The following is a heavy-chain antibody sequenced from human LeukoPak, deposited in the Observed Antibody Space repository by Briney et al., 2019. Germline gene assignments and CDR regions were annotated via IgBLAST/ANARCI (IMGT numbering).Heavy chain of an antibody. D-gene: IGHD5-18*01. Sequence: PSETLSLTCTVSGGSITSSSYYWGWIRQPPGKGREWIGSIYYSGSTYYNPSLKSRVTISVDTSKNQFSLKLSSVTAADTAVYYCARLRGYSYGGGYWGQGTLVTVSS. CDR1: GGSITSSSYY. J-gene: IGHJ4*02. CDR3: ARLRGYSYGGGY. CDR2: IYYSGST. V-gene: IGHV4-39*01.